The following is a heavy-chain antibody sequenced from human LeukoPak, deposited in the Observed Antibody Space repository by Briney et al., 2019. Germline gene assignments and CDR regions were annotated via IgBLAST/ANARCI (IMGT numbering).Heavy chain of an antibody. Sequence: ASVKVSCKASGYTFTGYYMHWVRQAPGQGLEWMGWINPNSGGTNYAQKFQGRVTMTRDTSISTAYMELSRLRSDDTAVYYCARDPPLYYYMDVWGKGTTVTVSS. CDR1: GYTFTGYY. CDR3: ARDPPLYYYMDV. V-gene: IGHV1-2*02. J-gene: IGHJ6*03. CDR2: INPNSGGT.